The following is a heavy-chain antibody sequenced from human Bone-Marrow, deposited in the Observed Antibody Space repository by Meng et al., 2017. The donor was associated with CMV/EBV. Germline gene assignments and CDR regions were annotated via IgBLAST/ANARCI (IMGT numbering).Heavy chain of an antibody. Sequence: ASVKVSCKASGYTFTSYDINWVRQATGQGLEWMGWMNPNSGNTGYAQKFQGRVTITRNTSISTAYMELSRLRSDDTAVYYCARRSIVGATINYWGQGTLVTVSS. V-gene: IGHV1-8*03. CDR1: GYTFTSYD. CDR3: ARRSIVGATINY. CDR2: MNPNSGNT. D-gene: IGHD1-26*01. J-gene: IGHJ4*02.